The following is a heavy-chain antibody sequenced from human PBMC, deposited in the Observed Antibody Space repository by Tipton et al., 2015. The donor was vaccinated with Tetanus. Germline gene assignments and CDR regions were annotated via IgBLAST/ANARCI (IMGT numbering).Heavy chain of an antibody. J-gene: IGHJ4*02. D-gene: IGHD1-14*01. CDR3: ARAPNRISRAYDY. CDR2: ISAYNGNK. V-gene: IGHV1-18*01. Sequence: QSGPEVKQPGASVKVSCKTSGYSFSTYGISWVRQAPGQGFEWMGWISAYNGNKKYAEKFQDRVTMTTERSTSTAYMELRSLRSDDSAVYYCARAPNRISRAYDYWGQGTQIIVSS. CDR1: GYSFSTYG.